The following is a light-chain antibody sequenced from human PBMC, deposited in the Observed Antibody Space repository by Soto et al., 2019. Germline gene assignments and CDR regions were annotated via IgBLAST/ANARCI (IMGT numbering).Light chain of an antibody. Sequence: QSALTQPASVSGSPGQSITISCTGTSSDVGDYNYVSWYLQHPGKAPNLIIYGVTNRPSGISNRFSGSKSGNTASLTISGLQAEDEADYYCSSYTGTNTLVFGGGTKLTVL. J-gene: IGLJ2*01. V-gene: IGLV2-14*01. CDR1: SSDVGDYNY. CDR2: GVT. CDR3: SSYTGTNTLV.